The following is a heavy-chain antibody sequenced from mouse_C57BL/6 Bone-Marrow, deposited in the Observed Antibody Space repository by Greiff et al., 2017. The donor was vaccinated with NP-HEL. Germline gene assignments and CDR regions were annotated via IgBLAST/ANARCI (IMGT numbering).Heavy chain of an antibody. CDR1: GFSLTSYG. CDR3: ARDGGSSYYYAMDY. J-gene: IGHJ4*01. D-gene: IGHD1-1*01. CDR2: IWSDGST. V-gene: IGHV2-6*03. Sequence: VMLVESGPGLVAPSQSLSITCTVSGFSLTSYGVHWVRQPPGKGLEWLVVIWSDGSTTYNSALKSRLSISKDNSKSQVFLKMNSLQTDDTAMYYCARDGGSSYYYAMDYWGQGTSVTVSS.